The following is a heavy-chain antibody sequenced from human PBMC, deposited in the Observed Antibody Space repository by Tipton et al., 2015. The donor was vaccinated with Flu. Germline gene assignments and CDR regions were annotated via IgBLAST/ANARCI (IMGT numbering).Heavy chain of an antibody. J-gene: IGHJ4*02. CDR2: ISGSGGST. D-gene: IGHD6-19*01. V-gene: IGHV3-23*01. Sequence: SLRLSCAASGFTFSSYAMSRVRQAPGKGLERVSAISGSGGSTYYADSVKGRFTISRDNSKNTLYLQMNSLRAEDTAVYYCAKDQHSGIAVAGTRPGMGDYWGQGTRVTVSS. CDR3: AKDQHSGIAVAGTRPGMGDY. CDR1: GFTFSSYA.